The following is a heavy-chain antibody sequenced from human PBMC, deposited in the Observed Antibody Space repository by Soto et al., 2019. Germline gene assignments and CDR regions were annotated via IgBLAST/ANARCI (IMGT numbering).Heavy chain of an antibody. Sequence: ASVKVSCKASGYTFTSYGISWVRQAPGQGLEWMGWISAYNGNTNYAQKLQGRVTMTTDTSTSTAYMELRSLRSDDTAVYYCARVGYNWNDFRDRFGYYYRMDVWGQGTTVPVSS. D-gene: IGHD1-1*01. V-gene: IGHV1-18*04. J-gene: IGHJ6*02. CDR1: GYTFTSYG. CDR2: ISAYNGNT. CDR3: ARVGYNWNDFRDRFGYYYRMDV.